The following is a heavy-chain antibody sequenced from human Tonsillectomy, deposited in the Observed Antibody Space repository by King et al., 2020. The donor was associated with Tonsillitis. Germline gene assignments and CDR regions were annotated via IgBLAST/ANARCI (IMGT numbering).Heavy chain of an antibody. D-gene: IGHD3-3*01. CDR2: IYYSGST. CDR1: GGSISSYY. J-gene: IGHJ6*03. Sequence: VQLQESGPGLVKPSETLSLTCTVSGGSISSYYWSWIRQPPGKGLGWIGYIYYSGSTNYNPSLKSRVTLSVDTSKNQFSLRLCSVTAADTAFYYCARHGVYFRSGYNYYYMDVGGRGTTLTVPS. V-gene: IGHV4-59*08. CDR3: ARHGVYFRSGYNYYYMDV.